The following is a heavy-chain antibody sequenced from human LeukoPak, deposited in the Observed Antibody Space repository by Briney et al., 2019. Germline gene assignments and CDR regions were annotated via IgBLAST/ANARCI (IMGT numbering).Heavy chain of an antibody. Sequence: QPGRSLRLSCAASGFTFSSYGMHWVRQAPGKGLEWVTVISYDGSNKYYADSVKGRFTISRDNSKKTLNLQMNSLRAEDTAVYYCAKEKDYYEYRYGMDVWGQGTTVTVSS. D-gene: IGHD3-22*01. CDR1: GFTFSSYG. CDR2: ISYDGSNK. CDR3: AKEKDYYEYRYGMDV. J-gene: IGHJ6*02. V-gene: IGHV3-30*18.